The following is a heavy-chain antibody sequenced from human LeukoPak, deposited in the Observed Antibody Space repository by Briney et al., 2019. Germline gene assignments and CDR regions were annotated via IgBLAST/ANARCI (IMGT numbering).Heavy chain of an antibody. CDR2: IKQDGSEK. V-gene: IGHV3-7*03. Sequence: GGSLRLSRAASGFTFSSYWMSWVRQAPGKGLEWVANIKQDGSEKYYVDSVKGRFTTSRDNAKNSLYLQMNSLRAEDTAVYYCAKVGYYDSSGHNWFDPWGQGTLVTVSS. J-gene: IGHJ5*02. CDR1: GFTFSSYW. D-gene: IGHD3-22*01. CDR3: AKVGYYDSSGHNWFDP.